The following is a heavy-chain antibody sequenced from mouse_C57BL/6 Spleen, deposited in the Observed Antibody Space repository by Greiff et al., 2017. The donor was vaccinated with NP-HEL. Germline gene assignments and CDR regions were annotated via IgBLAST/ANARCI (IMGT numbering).Heavy chain of an antibody. CDR3: AKPYYYYGSSYGFAY. D-gene: IGHD1-1*01. J-gene: IGHJ3*01. V-gene: IGHV1-26*01. CDR1: GYTFTDYY. Sequence: VQLQQSGPELVKPGASVKISCKASGYTFTDYYMNWVKQSHGKSLEWIGDINPNNGGTSYNQKFKGKATLTVDKSSSTAYMELRSLTSEDSAVYYCAKPYYYYGSSYGFAYWGQGTLVTVSA. CDR2: INPNNGGT.